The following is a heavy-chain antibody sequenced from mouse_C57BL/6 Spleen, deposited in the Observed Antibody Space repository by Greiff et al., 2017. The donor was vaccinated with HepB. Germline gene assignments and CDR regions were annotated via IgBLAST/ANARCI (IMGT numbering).Heavy chain of an antibody. Sequence: QVQLQQSGPELVKPGASVKISCKASGYAFSSSWMNWVKQRPGKGLEWIGRIYPGDGDTNYNGKFKGKATLTADKSSSTAYMQLSSLTSEDSAVYCCARSIYYGSREEGFAYWGQGTLVTVSA. V-gene: IGHV1-82*01. CDR2: IYPGDGDT. CDR1: GYAFSSSW. D-gene: IGHD1-1*01. J-gene: IGHJ3*01. CDR3: ARSIYYGSREEGFAY.